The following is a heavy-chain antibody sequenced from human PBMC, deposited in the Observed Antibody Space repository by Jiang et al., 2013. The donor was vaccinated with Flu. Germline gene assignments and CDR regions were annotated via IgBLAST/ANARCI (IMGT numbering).Heavy chain of an antibody. CDR2: IGPNGNEK. CDR3: ASILPSV. V-gene: IGHV3-74*02. J-gene: IGHJ6*04. CDR1: EDTFDAYW. Sequence: VQLLESGGRVVQPGGSLRLSCAASEDTFDAYWMHWVRQGPGKGLMWVSRIGPNGNEKTYADAVRGRFAISRDNAKNTLYLQMDRLRAEDTGVYYCASILPSVWGKGTTVSVSS.